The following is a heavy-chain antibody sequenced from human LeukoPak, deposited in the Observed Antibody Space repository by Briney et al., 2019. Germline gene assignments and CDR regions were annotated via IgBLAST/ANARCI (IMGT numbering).Heavy chain of an antibody. CDR3: ARDTHYGSGSSLDY. V-gene: IGHV3-53*05. Sequence: PGGSLRLSCAASGFTVSSNYMSWVRQAPGKGLEWVSVIYSGGSTYYADSVKGRFTISRDNSKNTLYLQMNSLGAEDTAVYYCARDTHYGSGSSLDYWGQGTLVTVSS. CDR2: IYSGGST. CDR1: GFTVSSNY. J-gene: IGHJ4*02. D-gene: IGHD3-10*01.